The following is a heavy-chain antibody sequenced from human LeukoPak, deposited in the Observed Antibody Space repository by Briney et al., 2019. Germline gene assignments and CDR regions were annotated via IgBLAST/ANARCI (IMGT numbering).Heavy chain of an antibody. J-gene: IGHJ5*02. CDR1: GFTFSSYA. CDR3: AKLWSGTILNWFDP. D-gene: IGHD3-3*01. V-gene: IGHV3-23*01. CDR2: ISGSGGST. Sequence: GGSLRLSCAASGFTFSSYAMSCARQAPGKGLEWVSAISGSGGSTYYADSVKGRFTISRDNSKNTLYLQMNSLRAEDTAVYYCAKLWSGTILNWFDPWGQGTLVTVSS.